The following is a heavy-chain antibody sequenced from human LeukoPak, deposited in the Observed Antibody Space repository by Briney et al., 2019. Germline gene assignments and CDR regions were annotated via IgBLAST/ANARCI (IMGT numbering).Heavy chain of an antibody. D-gene: IGHD3-10*01. CDR2: ISSSGSTI. CDR3: ARSFRYYYGSGSSKDAFDI. CDR1: GFTFSKYA. J-gene: IGHJ3*02. V-gene: IGHV3-48*03. Sequence: GGSLRLSCAASGFTFSKYAMNWVRQAPGKGLEWVSYISSSGSTIYYADSVKGRFTISRDNAKNSLYLQMNSLRAEDTAAYYCARSFRYYYGSGSSKDAFDIWGQGTMVTVSS.